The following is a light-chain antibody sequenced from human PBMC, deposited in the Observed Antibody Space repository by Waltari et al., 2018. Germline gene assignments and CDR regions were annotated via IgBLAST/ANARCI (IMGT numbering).Light chain of an antibody. V-gene: IGLV2-8*01. CDR2: EVT. J-gene: IGLJ1*01. Sequence: QSALTQPPSASGSPGQSVTISCTGTRSDVGGYNYVSWYQQHPGKAPKLIIYEVTKRPSGVPDRFSGSKSANTASLTVSGLQVDDEADYYYSSYAGTRNYVFGTGTKVTVL. CDR1: RSDVGGYNY. CDR3: SSYAGTRNYV.